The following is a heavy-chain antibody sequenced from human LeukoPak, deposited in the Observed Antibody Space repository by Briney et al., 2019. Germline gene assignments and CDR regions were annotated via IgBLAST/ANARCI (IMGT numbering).Heavy chain of an antibody. CDR3: AREGPIRSSGFDY. V-gene: IGHV1-69*05. D-gene: IGHD3-10*01. J-gene: IGHJ4*02. CDR2: IIPIFGTA. Sequence: GSSVKVSCKASGGTFSSYAISWVRQAPGQGLEWMGGIIPIFGTANYAQKFQGRVTITTDESTSTAYMELSSLRPEDTAVYYCAREGPIRSSGFDYWGQGTLVTVSS. CDR1: GGTFSSYA.